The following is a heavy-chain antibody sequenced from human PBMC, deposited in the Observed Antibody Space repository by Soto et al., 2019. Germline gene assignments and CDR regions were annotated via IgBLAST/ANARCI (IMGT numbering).Heavy chain of an antibody. CDR1: GFTFSRYA. CDR2: ITVTDGRR. CDR3: ATKAMYVEVVESTRDHYYGMDV. J-gene: IGHJ6*02. Sequence: EGQLLESGGGLVRPGGSLTLSCAGSGFTFSRYAMTWVRQAPGKGLEWVSSITVTDGRRKYADSVKGRFTISTDTHKNIVYLQMNSLRAEDTALYYCATKAMYVEVVESTRDHYYGMDVWGQGTIVIVS. D-gene: IGHD2-15*01. V-gene: IGHV3-23*01.